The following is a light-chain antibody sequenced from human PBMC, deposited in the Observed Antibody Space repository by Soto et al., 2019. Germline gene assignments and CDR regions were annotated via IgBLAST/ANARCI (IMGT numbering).Light chain of an antibody. J-gene: IGKJ1*01. CDR3: QQTHSTPAST. Sequence: DIQMTQSPASLSASVGERVTITCRASQSISRYLNWYLQRPGKAPELLIYAASNLHDGVPSRFSGSGSGTEFTLTISSLQPEDFAVYYCQQTHSTPASTFGQGTSVEVK. CDR1: QSISRY. CDR2: AAS. V-gene: IGKV1-39*01.